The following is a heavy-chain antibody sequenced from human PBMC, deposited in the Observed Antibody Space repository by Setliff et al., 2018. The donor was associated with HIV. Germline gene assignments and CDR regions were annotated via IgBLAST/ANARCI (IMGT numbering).Heavy chain of an antibody. J-gene: IGHJ6*03. CDR3: AKSFNSGPTNWNIDV. CDR2: IQYDESNK. CDR1: GLTFSRYG. D-gene: IGHD1-20*01. V-gene: IGHV3-30*02. Sequence: LRLSCAVSGLTFSRYGFHWVRQVPGKGLDWVTFIQYDESNKYYGDSVRGRFTISRDNSKNTLYLQMNSLRSEDTAVYFCAKSFNSGPTNWNIDVWGTGTTVTVSS.